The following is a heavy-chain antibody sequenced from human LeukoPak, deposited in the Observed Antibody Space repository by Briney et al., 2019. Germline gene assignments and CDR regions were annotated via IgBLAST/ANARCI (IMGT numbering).Heavy chain of an antibody. Sequence: GGSLRLSCAASGFTFSSYWMSWVRQAPGKGLEWVANINRDGSQKNHADSVKGRFTISRDNAKNSLYLQMNSLRAEDTALYYCAKAYYYGSGSQMGYDYWGQGTLVTVSS. CDR2: INRDGSQK. CDR1: GFTFSSYW. D-gene: IGHD3-10*01. V-gene: IGHV3-7*03. J-gene: IGHJ4*02. CDR3: AKAYYYGSGSQMGYDY.